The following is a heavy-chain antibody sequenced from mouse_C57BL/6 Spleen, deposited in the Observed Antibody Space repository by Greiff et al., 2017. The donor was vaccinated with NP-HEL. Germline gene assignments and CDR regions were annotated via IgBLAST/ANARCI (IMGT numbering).Heavy chain of an antibody. Sequence: DVQLQESGPGLVKPSQSLSLTCSVTGYSITSGYYWNWIRQFPGNKLEWMGYISYDGSNNYNPSLKNRISITRDTSKNQFFLKLNSVTTEDTATYYCAAQLGTAWFAYWGQGTLVTVSA. D-gene: IGHD4-1*02. J-gene: IGHJ3*01. CDR2: ISYDGSN. CDR3: AAQLGTAWFAY. V-gene: IGHV3-6*01. CDR1: GYSITSGYY.